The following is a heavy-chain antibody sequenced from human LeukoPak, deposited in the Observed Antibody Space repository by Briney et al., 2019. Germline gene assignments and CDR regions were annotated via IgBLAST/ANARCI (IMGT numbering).Heavy chain of an antibody. Sequence: SETLSLTCAVYGGSFSGYYWSWIRQHPGKGLEWIGYIYYSGSTYYNPSLKSRVTISVGTSKNQFSLKLSSVTAADTAVYYCARVQWLLLSRWFDPWGQGTLVTVSS. CDR2: IYYSGST. D-gene: IGHD6-19*01. CDR3: ARVQWLLLSRWFDP. CDR1: GGSFSGYY. V-gene: IGHV4-31*11. J-gene: IGHJ5*02.